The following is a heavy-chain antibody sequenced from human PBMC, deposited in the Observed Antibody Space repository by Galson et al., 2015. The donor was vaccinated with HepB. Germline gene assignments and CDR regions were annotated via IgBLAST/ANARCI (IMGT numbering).Heavy chain of an antibody. Sequence: SLRLSCAASGFTFSSYWMSWVRQAPGQGLEWVANIGQDGSEKHYVDSVRGRFTISRDNAKNSLYPQMNSLRAEDTAVYYCAREYCSTTSCPIDYWGQGTLVTVSS. CDR3: AREYCSTTSCPIDY. D-gene: IGHD2-2*01. CDR2: IGQDGSEK. CDR1: GFTFSSYW. J-gene: IGHJ4*02. V-gene: IGHV3-7*03.